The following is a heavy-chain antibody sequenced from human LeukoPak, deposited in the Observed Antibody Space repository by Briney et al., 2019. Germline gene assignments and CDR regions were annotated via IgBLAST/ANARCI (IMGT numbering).Heavy chain of an antibody. D-gene: IGHD3-10*01. CDR2: IIPIFGTA. V-gene: IGHV1-69*13. J-gene: IGHJ6*03. CDR1: GYTFTSYG. Sequence: GASVKVSCKASGYTFTSYGISWVRQAPGQGLEWMGGIIPIFGTANYAQKFQGRVTITADESTSTAYMELSSLRSEDTAVYYCATPAHGSGKYYYYYMDVWGKGTTVTVSS. CDR3: ATPAHGSGKYYYYYMDV.